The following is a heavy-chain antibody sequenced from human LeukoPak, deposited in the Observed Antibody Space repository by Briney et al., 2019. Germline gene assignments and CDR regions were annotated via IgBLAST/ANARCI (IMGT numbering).Heavy chain of an antibody. Sequence: SETLSLTCAVSGYSISSGYYWGWIRQPPGKGLEWIGSIYHSGSTYHNPSLKSRVTISVDTSKNQFSLKLSSVTAADTAVYYCARVRGEGFDYWGQGTLVTVSS. CDR1: GYSISSGYY. D-gene: IGHD4-17*01. CDR2: IYHSGST. J-gene: IGHJ4*02. CDR3: ARVRGEGFDY. V-gene: IGHV4-38-2*01.